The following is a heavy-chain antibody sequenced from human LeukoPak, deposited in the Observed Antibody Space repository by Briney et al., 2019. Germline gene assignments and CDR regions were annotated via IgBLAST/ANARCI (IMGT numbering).Heavy chain of an antibody. CDR2: IYSGGST. Sequence: GGSLRLSCAASGFTFSSYAMSWVRQAPGKGLEWVSVIYSGGSTYYADSVKGRFTISRHNSKNTLYLQMNSLRAEDTAVYYCAGVLYYDLDYWGQGTLVTVSS. D-gene: IGHD3-3*01. CDR3: AGVLYYDLDY. J-gene: IGHJ4*02. CDR1: GFTFSSYA. V-gene: IGHV3-53*04.